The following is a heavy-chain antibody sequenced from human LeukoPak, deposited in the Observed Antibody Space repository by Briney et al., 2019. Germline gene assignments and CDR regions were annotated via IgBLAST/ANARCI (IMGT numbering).Heavy chain of an antibody. J-gene: IGHJ4*02. D-gene: IGHD4-17*01. Sequence: GGSLRLSCAASGFTFDDYGMSWVRQAPGKGLEWVSGINWNGGSTGYADSVKGRFTISRDNAKNSLYLQMNSLKTEDTAVYYCVRYGDYEDFDYWGQGTLVTVSS. CDR3: VRYGDYEDFDY. V-gene: IGHV3-20*04. CDR2: INWNGGST. CDR1: GFTFDDYG.